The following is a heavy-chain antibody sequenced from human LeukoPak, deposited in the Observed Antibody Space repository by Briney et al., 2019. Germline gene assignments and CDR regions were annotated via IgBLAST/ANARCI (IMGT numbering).Heavy chain of an antibody. D-gene: IGHD5-12*01. CDR1: GFTFSSYG. J-gene: IGHJ6*02. V-gene: IGHV3-33*01. Sequence: GRSLRLSCAASGFTFSSYGMHWVREAPGKGLGWVAVIWYDGSNKYYADSVKGRFTISRDNSKNTLYLQMNSLRAEDTAVYYCARVRLRGPLYGMDVWGQGTTVTVSS. CDR2: IWYDGSNK. CDR3: ARVRLRGPLYGMDV.